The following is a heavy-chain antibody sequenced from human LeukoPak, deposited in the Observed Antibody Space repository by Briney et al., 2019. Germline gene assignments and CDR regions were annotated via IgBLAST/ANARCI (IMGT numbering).Heavy chain of an antibody. D-gene: IGHD2-2*01. V-gene: IGHV3-23*01. Sequence: PGGSLRLSCAASGFTFSSYAMSWVRQAPGKGLEWVSAIIGSGGSTYYADSVKGRFTISRDNSKNTLYLQMNSLRAEDTAVYYCAKDLDIVVVPAALPFDYWGQGTLVTVSS. CDR1: GFTFSSYA. CDR2: IIGSGGST. CDR3: AKDLDIVVVPAALPFDY. J-gene: IGHJ4*02.